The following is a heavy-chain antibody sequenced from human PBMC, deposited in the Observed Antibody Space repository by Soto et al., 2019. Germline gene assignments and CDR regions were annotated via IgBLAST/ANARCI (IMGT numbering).Heavy chain of an antibody. CDR3: AIAGFSTSWLGLLGTGAHGVEIDF. Sequence: QVQLVQSGAEVKKTGASVEVSCKASGYTFISYGISWVRQAPGQGLEWMGWISPYNGKTNYAQTFEGRATMTTDSSPSTAYMELRSLRSDDTAVYYCAIAGFSTSWLGLLGTGAHGVEIDFWGQGTLVTVSS. CDR2: ISPYNGKT. J-gene: IGHJ4*02. D-gene: IGHD6-13*01. CDR1: GYTFISYG. V-gene: IGHV1-18*01.